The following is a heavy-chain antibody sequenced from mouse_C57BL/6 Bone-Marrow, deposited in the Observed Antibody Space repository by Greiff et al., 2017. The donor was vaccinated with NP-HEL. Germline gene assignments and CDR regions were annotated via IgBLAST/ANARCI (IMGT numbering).Heavy chain of an antibody. CDR1: GFTFSSYA. CDR3: AREIPPRS. J-gene: IGHJ2*01. CDR2: ISDGGSYT. Sequence: EVQVVESGGGLVKPGGSLKLSCAASGFTFSSYAMSWVRQTPEKRLEWVATISDGGSYTYYPDNVKGRFTISRDNAKTNLYLQMSHLKSEDTAMYYCAREIPPRSWGQGTTLTVSS. V-gene: IGHV5-4*01.